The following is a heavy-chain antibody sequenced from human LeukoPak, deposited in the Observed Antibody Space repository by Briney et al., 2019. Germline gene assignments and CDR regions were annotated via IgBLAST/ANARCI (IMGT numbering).Heavy chain of an antibody. J-gene: IGHJ3*02. V-gene: IGHV3-21*01. D-gene: IGHD2-15*01. CDR2: ISSSSSYI. CDR1: GFTFSDYS. Sequence: KPGGSLRLSCAASGFTFSDYSMNWVRQAPGKGLEWVSSISSSSSYIYYADSAKGRFTISRDNAKNSLYLQMNSLRAEDTAVYYCARSVVVATTRDAFDIWGQGTMVTVPS. CDR3: ARSVVVATTRDAFDI.